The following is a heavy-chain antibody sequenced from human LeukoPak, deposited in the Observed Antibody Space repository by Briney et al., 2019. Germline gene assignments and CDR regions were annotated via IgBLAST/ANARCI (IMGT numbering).Heavy chain of an antibody. Sequence: GGSLRLSCAASGFTFSSYSMNWVRQAPGKGLEWVSSISSSSSYIYYADSVKGRFTISRDNAKNSLYLQMNSLGAEDTAVYYCARVTYYYDSSGYSNDAFDIWGQGTMVTVSS. J-gene: IGHJ3*02. CDR2: ISSSSSYI. D-gene: IGHD3-22*01. CDR3: ARVTYYYDSSGYSNDAFDI. CDR1: GFTFSSYS. V-gene: IGHV3-21*01.